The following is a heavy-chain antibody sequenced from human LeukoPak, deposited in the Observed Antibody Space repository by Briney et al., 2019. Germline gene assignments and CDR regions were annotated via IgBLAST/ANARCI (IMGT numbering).Heavy chain of an antibody. CDR2: IYPGDSDT. CDR3: ARPSRTYCGGDCYSGWAFDI. Sequence: GESLKISCQGSGYSFTSYWIGWVRQMPGKGLEWMGIIYPGDSDTRYSPSFQGQVTISADKSISTAYLQWSSLKASDTAMYYCARPSRTYCGGDCYSGWAFDIWGQGTMVTVSS. J-gene: IGHJ3*02. D-gene: IGHD2-21*02. CDR1: GYSFTSYW. V-gene: IGHV5-51*01.